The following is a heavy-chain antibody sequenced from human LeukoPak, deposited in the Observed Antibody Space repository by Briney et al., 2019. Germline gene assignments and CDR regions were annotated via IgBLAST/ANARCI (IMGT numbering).Heavy chain of an antibody. D-gene: IGHD4-17*01. J-gene: IGHJ5*02. CDR2: IIPIVGTA. CDR3: ARATVTTFNWFDP. Sequence: SVKVSCKASGYTFTTYEIHWVRQAPGQGLEWMGGIIPIVGTAKYAQKFQGRVTITADESTSTAYMELRSLRSEDTAVYYCARATVTTFNWFDPWGQGTVVTVSS. V-gene: IGHV1-69*13. CDR1: GYTFTTYE.